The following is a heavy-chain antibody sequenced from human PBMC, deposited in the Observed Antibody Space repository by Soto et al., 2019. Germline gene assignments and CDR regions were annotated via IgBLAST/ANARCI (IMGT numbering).Heavy chain of an antibody. Sequence: LSLTCSVSGASVYTGSYYWIWVRQPPGMWLEWIGNVYFGWVTNYNPSLKSRVTISADTSKDQFSLHLRSVTEADTAIYYCASLCLCGRPTDPNRYGLNVWGQGTAVTVYS. D-gene: IGHD4-17*01. J-gene: IGHJ6*02. V-gene: IGHV4-61*01. CDR1: GASVYTGSYY. CDR3: ASLCLCGRPTDPNRYGLNV. CDR2: VYFGWVT.